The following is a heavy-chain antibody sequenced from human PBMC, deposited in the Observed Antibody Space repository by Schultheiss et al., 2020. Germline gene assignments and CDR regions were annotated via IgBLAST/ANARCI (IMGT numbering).Heavy chain of an antibody. CDR3: ARDLYPAYYGSGSYYGMDV. D-gene: IGHD3-10*01. J-gene: IGHJ6*02. V-gene: IGHV3-23*01. CDR1: GFRFSNYA. Sequence: WGSLRLSCAGSGFRFSNYAMSWVRQAPGKGLEWVSGISGYGGSTYYADSVKGRFTFSRDNSKNTMYLQMNSLRAEDTAVYYCARDLYPAYYGSGSYYGMDVWGQGTTVTVSS. CDR2: ISGYGGST.